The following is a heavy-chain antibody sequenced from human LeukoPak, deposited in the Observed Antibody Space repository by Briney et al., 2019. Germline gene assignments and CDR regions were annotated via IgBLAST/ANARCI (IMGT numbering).Heavy chain of an antibody. Sequence: PGGSLRLSCAASGFTVSSNYMSWVRQAPGKGLEWVSVIYSGGSTYYADSVKGRFTISRDNSKNTLYLQMNSLRAEDTAVYYCASLGLVPQDDYWGQGTLVTVSS. J-gene: IGHJ4*02. CDR2: IYSGGST. CDR1: GFTVSSNY. V-gene: IGHV3-66*01. CDR3: ASLGLVPQDDY. D-gene: IGHD6-19*01.